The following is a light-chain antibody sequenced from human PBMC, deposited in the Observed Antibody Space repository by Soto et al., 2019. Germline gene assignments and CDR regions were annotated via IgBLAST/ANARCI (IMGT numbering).Light chain of an antibody. CDR2: DGS. Sequence: VMSQSXATLSFCTWDXXXXXXXASQSARISLVWYQQKXGQAPRLLIYDGSXRANGVPARFSGSGSGTEFTLTISSQQSEDFAVYYCQQYDNWPPTFGQGTRLEIK. CDR1: QSARIS. V-gene: IGKV3-15*01. CDR3: QQYDNWPPT. J-gene: IGKJ5*01.